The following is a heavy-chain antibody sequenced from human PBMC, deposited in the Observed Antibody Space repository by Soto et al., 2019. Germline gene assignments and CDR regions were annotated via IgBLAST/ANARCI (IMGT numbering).Heavy chain of an antibody. CDR1: GFSLSTSGVG. J-gene: IGHJ3*01. CDR3: AHRPSHFSPNAFDL. V-gene: IGHV2-5*02. CDR2: IYWDDDK. Sequence: QITLKESGPTLVKPTQTLTLTCTFSGFSLSTSGVGVGWIRQPPGQALEWLALIYWDDDKRYRPSLKSRLTITKDPPKNQVVLTMTNMDHVDTATYYCAHRPSHFSPNAFDLWGQGTMVTLSS. D-gene: IGHD6-6*01.